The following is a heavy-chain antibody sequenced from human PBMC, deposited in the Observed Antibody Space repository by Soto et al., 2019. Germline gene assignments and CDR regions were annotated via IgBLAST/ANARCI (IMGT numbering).Heavy chain of an antibody. CDR2: IYWDDDK. V-gene: IGHV2-5*04. D-gene: IGHD4-17*01. Sequence: QITLKESGPPLVEPTQTLTLTCSFSGFSLITTGSGVAWIRQPPGKALEWLALIYWDDDKRYSPSLKSRLTITKTTSKPQVVLTMTNMHTVHAGTSFCVRLMTAVTTFGMDVWGQGTAVTVSS. CDR1: GFSLITTGSG. J-gene: IGHJ6*02. CDR3: VRLMTAVTTFGMDV.